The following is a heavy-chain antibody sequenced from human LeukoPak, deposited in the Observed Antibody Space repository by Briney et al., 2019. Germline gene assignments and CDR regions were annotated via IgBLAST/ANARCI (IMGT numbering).Heavy chain of an antibody. J-gene: IGHJ3*02. D-gene: IGHD3-22*01. CDR1: GGSFSGYY. CDR2: INHSGST. Sequence: SETLSLTCAVYGGSFSGYYWSWIRQPPGKGLEWIGEINHSGSTNYNPSLKSRVTISVDTSKNQFSLKLSSVTAADTAVYYCARENGTYYDSSGYRSHAFDIWGQGTMVTVSS. CDR3: ARENGTYYDSSGYRSHAFDI. V-gene: IGHV4-34*01.